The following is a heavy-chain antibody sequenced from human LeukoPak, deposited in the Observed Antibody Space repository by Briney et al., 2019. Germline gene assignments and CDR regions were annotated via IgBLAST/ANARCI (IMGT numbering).Heavy chain of an antibody. Sequence: PGGSLRLSCAASGFNFRDYGMHWVRRTPGKGLEWVAFIRSDGSDKYYADSVKGRFTISRDNAKNSLYLQMDSLRVEDTAVYYCAKSPRELDYWGQGTLVTVSS. CDR3: AKSPRELDY. V-gene: IGHV3-30*02. J-gene: IGHJ4*02. CDR1: GFNFRDYG. CDR2: IRSDGSDK.